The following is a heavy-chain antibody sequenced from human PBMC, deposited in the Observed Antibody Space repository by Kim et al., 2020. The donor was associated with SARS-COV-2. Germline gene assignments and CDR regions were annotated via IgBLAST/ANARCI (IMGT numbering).Heavy chain of an antibody. CDR2: IIPIFGTA. V-gene: IGHV1-69*13. CDR1: GGTFSSYA. Sequence: SVKVSCKASGGTFSSYAISWVRQAPGQGLEWMGGIIPIFGTANYAQKFQGRVTITADESTSTAYMELSSLRSEDTAVYYCARASSGRRSIVAPYYYYYYGMDVWGQGTTVTVSS. J-gene: IGHJ6*02. D-gene: IGHD5-12*01. CDR3: ARASSGRRSIVAPYYYYYYGMDV.